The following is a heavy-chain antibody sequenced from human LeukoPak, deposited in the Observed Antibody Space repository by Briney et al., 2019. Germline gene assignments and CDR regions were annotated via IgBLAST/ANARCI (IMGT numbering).Heavy chain of an antibody. CDR3: ARGITMVRGAVLGW. V-gene: IGHV1-8*03. Sequence: ASVKVSCKASGYTFTSHDINWVRPATGQGLGWVGWMNPNSGNTGYAQKFQGRVTITRNTSISTAYMELSSLRAEDTAVCYCARGITMVRGAVLGWWGQGTLVTVSS. CDR1: GYTFTSHD. CDR2: MNPNSGNT. D-gene: IGHD3-10*01. J-gene: IGHJ4*02.